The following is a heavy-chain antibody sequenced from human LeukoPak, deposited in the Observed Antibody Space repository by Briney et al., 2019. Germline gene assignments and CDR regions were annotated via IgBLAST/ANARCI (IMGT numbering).Heavy chain of an antibody. CDR1: GFSFRGYG. V-gene: IGHV3-64*02. CDR3: ARGRGGPPFDY. J-gene: IGHJ4*02. Sequence: GGSLRLSCAASGFSFRGYGMHWVRQAPGKGLEYVSAISADGGTTYYADSVKDRFIISRDNSKNTLYLQMGSLKNEDMAVYYCARGRGGPPFDYWGQGALVTVSS. CDR2: ISADGGTT.